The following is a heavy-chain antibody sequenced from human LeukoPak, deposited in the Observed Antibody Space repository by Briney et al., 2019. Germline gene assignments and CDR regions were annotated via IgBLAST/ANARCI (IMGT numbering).Heavy chain of an antibody. J-gene: IGHJ4*02. CDR2: IYHSGST. CDR3: AREARYYYDSSGTYFDY. V-gene: IGHV4-30-2*01. D-gene: IGHD3-22*01. Sequence: PSQTLSLTCAVSGGSISSGGYSWSWIRQPPGKGLEWIGYIYHSGSTYYNPSLKSRVTISVDTSKNQFSLKLSSVTAADTAVYYCAREARYYYDSSGTYFDYWGQGTLVTVSS. CDR1: GGSISSGGYS.